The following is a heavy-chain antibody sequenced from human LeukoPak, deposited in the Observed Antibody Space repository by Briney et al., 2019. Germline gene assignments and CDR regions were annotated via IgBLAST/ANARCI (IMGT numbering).Heavy chain of an antibody. CDR2: IHWNDDK. Sequence: SGPTEVKLKQTLTLTCTFSGISLSTSEVGGGWIREPPGKTLEGLAIIHWNDDKRYSPSLENRLTITKDTSKNQVVLTITNMHPVDTATYYCAHQKGSRSFDMWGQGTMVTVS. CDR3: AHQKGSRSFDM. CDR1: GISLSTSEVG. J-gene: IGHJ3*02. V-gene: IGHV2-5*01.